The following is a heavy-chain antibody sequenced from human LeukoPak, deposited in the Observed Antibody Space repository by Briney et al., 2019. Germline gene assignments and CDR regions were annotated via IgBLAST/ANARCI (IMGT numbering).Heavy chain of an antibody. CDR2: IYPGDSDT. CDR3: ARLEQVGATIRNAFDI. Sequence: GESRKISCKGSGYSFTSYWIGWVRQMPGKGLEWMGIIYPGDSDTRYSPSFQGQVTISADKSISTAYLQWSSLKASDTAMYYCARLEQVGATIRNAFDIWGQGTMVTVSS. V-gene: IGHV5-51*01. J-gene: IGHJ3*02. CDR1: GYSFTSYW. D-gene: IGHD1-26*01.